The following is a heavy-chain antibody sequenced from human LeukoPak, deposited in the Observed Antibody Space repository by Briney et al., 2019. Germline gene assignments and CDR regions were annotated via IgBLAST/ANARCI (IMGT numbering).Heavy chain of an antibody. D-gene: IGHD1-7*01. V-gene: IGHV3-30*04. CDR3: ARGPYNWNLGAFDI. CDR1: GFTFSSYA. J-gene: IGHJ3*02. Sequence: PGGSLRLSCAASGFTFSSYAMHWVRQAPGKGLEWVAVISYDGSNKYYADSAKGRFTISRDNSKNTLYLQMNSLRAEDTAVYYCARGPYNWNLGAFDIWGQGTMVTVSS. CDR2: ISYDGSNK.